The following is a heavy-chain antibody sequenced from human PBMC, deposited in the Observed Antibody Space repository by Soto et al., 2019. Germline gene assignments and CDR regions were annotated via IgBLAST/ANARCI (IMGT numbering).Heavy chain of an antibody. CDR2: IYYSGST. CDR1: GGSISSYY. V-gene: IGHV4-59*06. CDR3: ARVPFGSYGVTYFDC. D-gene: IGHD1-26*01. J-gene: IGHJ4*02. Sequence: SETLSLTCTVSGGSISSYYWSWIRQHPGKGLEWIGYIYYSGSTYYNPSLKSRVTISVDTSKNQFSLKLSSVTAADTAVYYCARVPFGSYGVTYFDCWGQGTLVTVSS.